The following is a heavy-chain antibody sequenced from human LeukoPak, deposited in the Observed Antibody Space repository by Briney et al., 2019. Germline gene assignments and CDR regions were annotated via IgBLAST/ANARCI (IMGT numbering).Heavy chain of an antibody. CDR1: GFTFSNYW. D-gene: IGHD3-3*01. Sequence: PGGSLTLSCTTSGFTFSNYWMYWVRQAPGKGLMWVSRIKSDGTGITYTDSVEGRFTISRDNAKNTLYLQMNSLRDKDTAVYYCVRGQTIDYWGQGTLVTVSS. J-gene: IGHJ4*02. CDR2: IKSDGTGI. V-gene: IGHV3-74*01. CDR3: VRGQTIDY.